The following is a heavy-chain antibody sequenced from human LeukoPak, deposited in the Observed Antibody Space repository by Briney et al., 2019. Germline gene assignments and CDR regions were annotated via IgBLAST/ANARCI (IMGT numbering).Heavy chain of an antibody. V-gene: IGHV3-9*01. J-gene: IGHJ4*02. CDR2: ISWNSGSI. CDR3: AKDNRRHYTSGPNPDSLH. CDR1: GXIFNXYX. D-gene: IGHD6-19*01. Sequence: GXXLXLSCXGSGXIFNXYXXHWVRQPPGKGLEWXSGISWNSGSIDYADSVKGRFTISRDNAKNSLYLQMNSLRVEDTAFYYCAKDNRRHYTSGPNPDSLHWGQGALVTVSS.